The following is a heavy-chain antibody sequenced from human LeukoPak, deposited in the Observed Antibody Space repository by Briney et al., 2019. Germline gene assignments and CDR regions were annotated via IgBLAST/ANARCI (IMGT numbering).Heavy chain of an antibody. CDR3: ARSGYDYVWGSYNHYNFDY. CDR1: GGSISSSSYY. D-gene: IGHD3-16*01. CDR2: IYYSGST. Sequence: SSETLSLTCTVSGGSISSSSYYWGWIRQPPGKGLEWIGSIYYSGSTYYNPSLKSRVTISVDTSKNQFSLKLSSVTAADTAVYYYARSGYDYVWGSYNHYNFDYWGQGTLVTVSS. V-gene: IGHV4-39*01. J-gene: IGHJ4*02.